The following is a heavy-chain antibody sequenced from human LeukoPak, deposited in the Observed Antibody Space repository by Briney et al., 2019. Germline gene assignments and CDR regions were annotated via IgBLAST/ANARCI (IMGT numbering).Heavy chain of an antibody. Sequence: GGSLRLSCSASGFVFSSYNMNWVRQAPGKGLEWVSYISYSSTDIYYADSVKGRFTISRDNAKNSLYLQMNSLRAEDTAVYYCARDQYGDYAVDYWGQGTLVTVPS. J-gene: IGHJ4*02. D-gene: IGHD4-17*01. V-gene: IGHV3-21*05. CDR2: ISYSSTDI. CDR1: GFVFSSYN. CDR3: ARDQYGDYAVDY.